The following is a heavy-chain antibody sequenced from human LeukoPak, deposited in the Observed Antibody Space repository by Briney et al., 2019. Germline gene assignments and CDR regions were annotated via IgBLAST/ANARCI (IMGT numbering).Heavy chain of an antibody. CDR1: GFTFSSYW. Sequence: QPGGSLRLSCAASGFTFSSYWMSWVRQAPGKGLEWVANIKQDGSEKYYVDSVKGRFTISRDNAKNSLYLQMNSLRAEDTAVYYCARQSPRDFWSGYRITFDYWGQGTLVTVSS. J-gene: IGHJ4*02. V-gene: IGHV3-7*01. CDR3: ARQSPRDFWSGYRITFDY. CDR2: IKQDGSEK. D-gene: IGHD3-3*01.